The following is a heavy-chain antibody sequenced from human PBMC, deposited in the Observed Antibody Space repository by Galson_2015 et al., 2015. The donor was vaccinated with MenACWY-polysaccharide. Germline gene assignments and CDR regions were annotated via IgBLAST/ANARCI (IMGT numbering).Heavy chain of an antibody. CDR3: AREGSRIVFHAFDV. D-gene: IGHD3-10*02. Sequence: SLRLSCAASGLTFRGSGMHWVRQAPGKGLEGVAVIQYDGSQKQYIDSAKGRFTISRDNSKNTLHLEMNSLRAEDTALYYCAREGSRIVFHAFDVWGQGTMVIVSS. CDR2: IQYDGSQK. J-gene: IGHJ3*01. CDR1: GLTFRGSG. V-gene: IGHV3-33*01.